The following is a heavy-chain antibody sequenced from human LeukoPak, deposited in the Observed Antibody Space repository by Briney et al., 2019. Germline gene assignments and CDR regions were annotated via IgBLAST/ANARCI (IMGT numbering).Heavy chain of an antibody. CDR3: ARETTIPPYYFDY. J-gene: IGHJ4*02. V-gene: IGHV1-8*01. Sequence: ASVKVPCKASGYTFTTYDIIWVRQATGQGLEWRGWMNPNSGNTGYAQKFQGRVTMTRDTSISTAYMELSSLRSEDTAVYFCARETTIPPYYFDYWGLGTPVSVSS. D-gene: IGHD3-9*01. CDR1: GYTFTTYD. CDR2: MNPNSGNT.